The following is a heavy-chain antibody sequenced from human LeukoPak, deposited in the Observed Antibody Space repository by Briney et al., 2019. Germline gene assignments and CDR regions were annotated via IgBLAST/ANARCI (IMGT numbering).Heavy chain of an antibody. V-gene: IGHV4-59*01. Sequence: SETLSLTCTVSGGSISSYYWSWIRQPPGKGLEWIGYIYYSGSTNYNPSLKSRVTISVDTSKNQFSLKLGSVTAADTAVYFCASSRNVDQFDIWGQGTMVTVSS. CDR1: GGSISSYY. D-gene: IGHD3/OR15-3a*01. CDR2: IYYSGST. CDR3: ASSRNVDQFDI. J-gene: IGHJ3*02.